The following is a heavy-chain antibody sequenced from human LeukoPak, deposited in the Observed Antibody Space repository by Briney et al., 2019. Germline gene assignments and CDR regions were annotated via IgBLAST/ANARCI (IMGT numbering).Heavy chain of an antibody. V-gene: IGHV1-8*03. CDR1: GYTFTSND. J-gene: IGHJ4*02. D-gene: IGHD6-6*01. Sequence: ASVKVSCKASGYTFTSNDINWVRQATGQGLEWMGWMNPNSGNTGYAQKFQGRVTITRNTSISTAYMELSSLRSEDTAVYYCARGKDSSSPSFDYWGQGTLVTVSS. CDR2: MNPNSGNT. CDR3: ARGKDSSSPSFDY.